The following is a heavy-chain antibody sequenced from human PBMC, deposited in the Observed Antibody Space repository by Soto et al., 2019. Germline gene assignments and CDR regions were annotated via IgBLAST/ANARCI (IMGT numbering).Heavy chain of an antibody. V-gene: IGHV4-59*01. J-gene: IGHJ4*02. CDR3: ARAGVMVAAIDY. CDR2: IYYSGST. D-gene: IGHD2-15*01. Sequence: PSETLSLTCTVSGGSIGSYYGSWIRQPPGKGLEWIGYIYYSGSTNYNPSLKSRVTISVDTSKNQFSLKLSSVTAADTAVYYCARAGVMVAAIDYWGQGTLVTVSS. CDR1: GGSIGSYY.